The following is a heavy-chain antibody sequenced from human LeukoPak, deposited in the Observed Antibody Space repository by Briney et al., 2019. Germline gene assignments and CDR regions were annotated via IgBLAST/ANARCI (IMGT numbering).Heavy chain of an antibody. CDR1: GFTFSSYA. V-gene: IGHV3-23*01. J-gene: IGHJ4*02. CDR2: ISGSGGST. CDR3: ANYYYDTSGYKN. Sequence: GGSLRLSCKASGFTFSSYAMSWVRQAPGKGLEWVSGISGSGGSTYYADSVKGRFTISRDNSKNTLYLQMNSLRAEDTAVYYCANYYYDTSGYKNWGQGTLVTVSS. D-gene: IGHD3-22*01.